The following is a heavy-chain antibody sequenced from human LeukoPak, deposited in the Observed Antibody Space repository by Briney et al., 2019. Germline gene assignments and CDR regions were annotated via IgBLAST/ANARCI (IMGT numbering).Heavy chain of an antibody. Sequence: SETLSLTCAVSGGFISSSNWWSWVRQPPGKGLEWIGEIYHSGSTYYNPSLKSRVTISVDTSKNQFSLKLSSVTAADTAVYYCARTLGYCSGGSCPNPTDAFDIWGQGTMVTVSS. CDR1: GGFISSSNW. CDR3: ARTLGYCSGGSCPNPTDAFDI. D-gene: IGHD2-15*01. CDR2: IYHSGST. J-gene: IGHJ3*02. V-gene: IGHV4-4*02.